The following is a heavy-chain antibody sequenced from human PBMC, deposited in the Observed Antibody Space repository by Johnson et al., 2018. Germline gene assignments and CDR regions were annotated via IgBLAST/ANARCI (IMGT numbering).Heavy chain of an antibody. J-gene: IGHJ6*03. CDR2: ISGSGGST. CDR3: ATPPGEPVLVISVRKDRDV. CDR1: GFTFSSYA. D-gene: IGHD2-15*01. V-gene: IGHV3-23*04. Sequence: VQLVESGGGLVQPGGSLRLSCAASGFTFSSYAMRWVRQAPGKGLEWVSGISGSGGSTYYADSVKGRFTISRDNSRKTLYLQMNSLRAEETAVYYCATPPGEPVLVISVRKDRDVWGKGTTVTVSS.